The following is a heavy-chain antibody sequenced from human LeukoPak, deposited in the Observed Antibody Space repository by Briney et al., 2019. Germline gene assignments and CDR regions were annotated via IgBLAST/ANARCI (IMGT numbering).Heavy chain of an antibody. J-gene: IGHJ4*02. CDR3: AREDSSERWLVLDY. D-gene: IGHD6-19*01. Sequence: GASVKVSRKAFGYTFTSYGISWVRQAPGQGLEWMGWISAYNGNTNYAQKLQGRVTMTTDTSTSTAYMELRSLRSDDTAVYYCAREDSSERWLVLDYWGQGTLVTVSS. V-gene: IGHV1-18*01. CDR2: ISAYNGNT. CDR1: GYTFTSYG.